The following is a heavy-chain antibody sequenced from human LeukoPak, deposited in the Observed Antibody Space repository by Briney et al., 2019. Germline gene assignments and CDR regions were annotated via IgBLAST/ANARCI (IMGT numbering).Heavy chain of an antibody. J-gene: IGHJ4*02. D-gene: IGHD3-22*01. CDR3: ARPLETYYYDSGGYPLFDY. V-gene: IGHV1-18*01. Sequence: ASVTVSCKASGYTFTSYGISWVRQAPGQGLEWMGWISAYNGNTNYAQKLQGRVTMTTDTSTSTAYMELRSLRSDDTAVHYCARPLETYYYDSGGYPLFDYGGRGPLFPFSS. CDR1: GYTFTSYG. CDR2: ISAYNGNT.